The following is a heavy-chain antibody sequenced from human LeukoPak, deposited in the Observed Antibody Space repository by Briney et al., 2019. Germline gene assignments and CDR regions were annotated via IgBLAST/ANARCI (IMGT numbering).Heavy chain of an antibody. CDR2: INPSGST. J-gene: IGHJ4*02. CDR1: GGSFSGYY. CDR3: AGVRRITSFGVVMTDPRYFDY. Sequence: PSETLSVTCAVYGGSFSGYYLRWIRQPPGKGLEWIGEINPSGSTNNNPSLKSRVTTSVETSKNQFSLKLSSVTAADTAVFYCAGVRRITSFGVVMTDPRYFDYWGQGTLVTDCS. D-gene: IGHD3-3*01. V-gene: IGHV4-34*01.